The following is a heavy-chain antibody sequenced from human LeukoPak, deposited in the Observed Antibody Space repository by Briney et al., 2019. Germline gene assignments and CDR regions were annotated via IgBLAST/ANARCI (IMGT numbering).Heavy chain of an antibody. CDR1: GFMFSSYS. CDR2: ISGKCTSI. CDR3: ATGMWGYGSRTSCPLDY. D-gene: IGHD2-2*01. Sequence: GGSLRLSCAASGFMFSSYSMKWVREAPGRGREWISYISGKCTSIYYADSVKGRFTVSRDNAESSLYLYMCRLRAEDTAIYYCATGMWGYGSRTSCPLDYWGQGTLVTVSS. J-gene: IGHJ4*02. V-gene: IGHV3-48*01.